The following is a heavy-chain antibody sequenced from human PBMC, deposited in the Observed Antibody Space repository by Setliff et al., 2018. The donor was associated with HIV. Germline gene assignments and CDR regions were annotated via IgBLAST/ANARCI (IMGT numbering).Heavy chain of an antibody. CDR2: VYNSGST. CDR1: GGSISSDY. D-gene: IGHD3-10*01. J-gene: IGHJ4*02. CDR3: ARSIGTVRGITEFDY. Sequence: SETLSLTCTVSGGSISSDYWNWVRQPAGKGLEWIGRVYNSGSTNYNPSLKSRVTMSVETSKNQFSLKLSSVTAADTAVYYCARSIGTVRGITEFDYWGQGTLVTVSS. V-gene: IGHV4-4*07.